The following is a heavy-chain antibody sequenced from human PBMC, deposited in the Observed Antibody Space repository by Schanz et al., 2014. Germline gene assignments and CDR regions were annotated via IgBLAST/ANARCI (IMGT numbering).Heavy chain of an antibody. CDR2: ISYDGSHK. CDR3: AKTPTPVDGFDI. V-gene: IGHV3-30*18. Sequence: VQLVESGGGVVQPGRSLRLSCAASGFTFSGYGMHWVRQAPGKGLEWVAIISYDGSHKDYADSVKGRFTISRDNSKNTLYLQMNSLRAEDTAVYYCAKTPTPVDGFDIWGQGTMVTVSS. J-gene: IGHJ3*02. CDR1: GFTFSGYG.